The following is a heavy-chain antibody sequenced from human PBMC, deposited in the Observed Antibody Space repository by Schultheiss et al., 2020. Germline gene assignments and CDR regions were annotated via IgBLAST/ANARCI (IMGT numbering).Heavy chain of an antibody. V-gene: IGHV3-15*01. D-gene: IGHD5-18*01. Sequence: GGSLRLSCAASGFTFSSYAMSWVRQAPGKGLEWVGRIKSKTDGGTTDYAAPVKGRFTISRDDSKNTLYLQMNSLKTDDTAVYYCTTDPDTAMARGYWGQGTLVTVSS. CDR1: GFTFSSYA. CDR2: IKSKTDGGTT. J-gene: IGHJ4*02. CDR3: TTDPDTAMARGY.